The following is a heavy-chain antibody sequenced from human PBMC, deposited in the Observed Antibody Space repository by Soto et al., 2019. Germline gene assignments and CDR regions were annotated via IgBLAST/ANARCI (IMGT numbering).Heavy chain of an antibody. V-gene: IGHV5-51*01. CDR3: ARVGLGMAVAGLDAFDI. CDR2: IYPGDSDT. D-gene: IGHD6-19*01. CDR1: GCSFISYC. Sequence: LGESLKISCKGSGCSFISYCIGWVRQMPGKGLEWMGIIYPGDSDTRYSPSFQGQVTISADKSISTAYLQWSSLKASDTAMYYCARVGLGMAVAGLDAFDIWGQGTMVTVSS. J-gene: IGHJ3*02.